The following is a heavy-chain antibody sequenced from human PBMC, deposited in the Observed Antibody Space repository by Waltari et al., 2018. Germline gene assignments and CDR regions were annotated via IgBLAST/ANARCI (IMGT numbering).Heavy chain of an antibody. D-gene: IGHD3-3*01. J-gene: IGHJ3*02. Sequence: KKPGSSVKVSCKASGGTFSSYAISWVRQAPGQGLEWMGGIIPIFGTANYAQKFQGRVTITTDESTSTAYMELSSLRSEDTAVYYCARSYYDFWSGYHRNAFDIWGQGTMVTVSS. V-gene: IGHV1-69*05. CDR3: ARSYYDFWSGYHRNAFDI. CDR2: IIPIFGTA. CDR1: GGTFSSYA.